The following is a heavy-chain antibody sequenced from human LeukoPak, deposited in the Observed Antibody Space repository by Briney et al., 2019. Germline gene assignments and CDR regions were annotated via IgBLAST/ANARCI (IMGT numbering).Heavy chain of an antibody. CDR2: IYSGVST. CDR3: ARPYYGSGDPSFDY. Sequence: PGGSLRLSCAPSAFTVSSNYMSWVSQAPGKGMEWVSAIYSGVSTYYADSVKGRFTISRDNSKNTLYLQMDSLRAEDTAVYYCARPYYGSGDPSFDYWGQGTLVTVSS. CDR1: AFTVSSNY. V-gene: IGHV3-53*01. D-gene: IGHD3-10*01. J-gene: IGHJ4*02.